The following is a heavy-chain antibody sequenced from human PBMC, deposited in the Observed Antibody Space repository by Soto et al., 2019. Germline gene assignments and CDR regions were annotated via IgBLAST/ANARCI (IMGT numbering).Heavy chain of an antibody. J-gene: IGHJ4*02. CDR2: INHSGST. V-gene: IGHV4-34*01. Sequence: QVQLQQWGAGLLKPSETLSLTCAVYGGSFSGYYWSWIRQPPGKGLEWIGEINHSGSTNYNPSLKSRVTISVDTSKNQFSLKLRSVTDADTAVYYCARGRPSCSGGSCVVGYFDYWGQGTLVTVSS. CDR1: GGSFSGYY. D-gene: IGHD2-15*01. CDR3: ARGRPSCSGGSCVVGYFDY.